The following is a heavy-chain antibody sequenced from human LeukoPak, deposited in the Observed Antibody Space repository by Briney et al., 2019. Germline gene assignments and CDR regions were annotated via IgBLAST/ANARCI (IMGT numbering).Heavy chain of an antibody. D-gene: IGHD4-11*01. CDR3: ARASSNGIDY. CDR1: GYTFTSNY. J-gene: IGHJ4*02. CDR2: NNPNGGST. Sequence: ASVKVSYKASGYTFTSNYVHWVRQAPGQGLEWMGINNPNGGSTNYAQNFQGRVTMTSDTSTSTVYMELSSLRSEDTAVYYCARASSNGIDYWGQGTLVTVSS. V-gene: IGHV1-46*01.